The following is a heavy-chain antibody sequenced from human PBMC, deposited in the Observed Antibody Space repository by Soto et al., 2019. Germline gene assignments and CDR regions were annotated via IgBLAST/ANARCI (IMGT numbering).Heavy chain of an antibody. J-gene: IGHJ6*02. CDR1: GGSMSFDHYH. V-gene: IGHV4-30-4*01. Sequence: QVQLRQSGPGLVKPSQTLSLTCTVSGGSMSFDHYHWTWIRQPPGKGLEWIGYVHYSGSVLYNPSLQSRVSISVDTSKNHFSLKLSSVTAADTAVYFCAREDDGGDRDYYGLDVWGQGTTVTVSS. D-gene: IGHD2-21*02. CDR3: AREDDGGDRDYYGLDV. CDR2: VHYSGSV.